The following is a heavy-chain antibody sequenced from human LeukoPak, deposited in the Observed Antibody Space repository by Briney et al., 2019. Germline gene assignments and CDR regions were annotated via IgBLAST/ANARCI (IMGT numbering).Heavy chain of an antibody. J-gene: IGHJ3*02. CDR2: IYYSGST. Sequence: PSETLSLTCTVSGGSISGSNYYWGWIRQTPGKGLEWIGSIYYSGSTYYNPSLKSRVTISVDTSKNQFSLKVASVTAADTAVYYCARRSAWGLGAFDIWGQGTMVTVSS. D-gene: IGHD3-16*01. V-gene: IGHV4-39*01. CDR3: ARRSAWGLGAFDI. CDR1: GGSISGSNYY.